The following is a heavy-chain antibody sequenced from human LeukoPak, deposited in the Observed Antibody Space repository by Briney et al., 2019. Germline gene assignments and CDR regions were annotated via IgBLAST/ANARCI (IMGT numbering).Heavy chain of an antibody. CDR1: GWSFNDYY. J-gene: IGHJ5*02. Sequence: SETLSLTCAVYGWSFNDYYWNWIRQPPGKGLEWIGEINARGDTNYNPSLKSRVTTSVNTSKKQFSLRLTSMIAADTALYYCARGQVPAARGYNWFDPWGQGTLVTVSS. CDR2: INARGDT. CDR3: ARGQVPAARGYNWFDP. V-gene: IGHV4-34*01. D-gene: IGHD2-2*01.